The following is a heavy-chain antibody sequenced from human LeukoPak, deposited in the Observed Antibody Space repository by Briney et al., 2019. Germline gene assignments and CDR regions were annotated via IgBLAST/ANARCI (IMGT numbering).Heavy chain of an antibody. V-gene: IGHV3-33*01. J-gene: IGHJ4*02. Sequence: GGSLRLSCAASGFTFSSYGMHWVRQAPGKGLEWVAVIWYDGSNKYYADSVKGRFTISRDNSKNTLYLQMNSLRAEDTAVYYCARDLDYYGSGSYYNAHSPFDSWGQGTLVTVSS. CDR3: ARDLDYYGSGSYYNAHSPFDS. CDR2: IWYDGSNK. D-gene: IGHD3-10*01. CDR1: GFTFSSYG.